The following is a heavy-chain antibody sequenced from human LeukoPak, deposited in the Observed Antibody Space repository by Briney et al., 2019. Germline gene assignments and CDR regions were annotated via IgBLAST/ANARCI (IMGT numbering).Heavy chain of an antibody. D-gene: IGHD6-19*01. J-gene: IGHJ6*03. CDR3: ARGGPYSSGWYMDV. Sequence: GGSLRLSCAASGFTFSSYEMNWVRQAPGKGLEGVSYISSSGSTIYYADSVKGRFTISRDNPKNSLYLQMNSLRAEDTAVYYCARGGPYSSGWYMDVGGKGTTVTISS. V-gene: IGHV3-48*03. CDR2: ISSSGSTI. CDR1: GFTFSSYE.